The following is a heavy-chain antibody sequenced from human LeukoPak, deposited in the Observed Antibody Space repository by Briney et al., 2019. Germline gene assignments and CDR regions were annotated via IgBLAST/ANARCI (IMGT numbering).Heavy chain of an antibody. D-gene: IGHD3-16*02. CDR2: IRGGGGST. CDR1: GFTFTSYA. J-gene: IGHJ4*02. V-gene: IGHV3-23*01. Sequence: GGSLRLSCAASGFTFTSYAMSWVRQAPGKGLEWVSAIRGGGGSTYYADSVKGRFTISRDNSKNTLYLQMNSLRAEDTAVYYCAKGLAVITFGGVIVIPAYFDYWGQGTLVTVSS. CDR3: AKGLAVITFGGVIVIPAYFDY.